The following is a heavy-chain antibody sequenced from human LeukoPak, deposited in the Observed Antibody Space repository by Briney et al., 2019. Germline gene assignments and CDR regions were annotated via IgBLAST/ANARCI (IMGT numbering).Heavy chain of an antibody. J-gene: IGHJ4*02. CDR3: AREGRVSGYDFDC. CDR1: GFPFSSYW. CDR2: INSDGSSI. D-gene: IGHD5-12*01. V-gene: IGHV3-74*03. Sequence: GALRLSCAASGFPFSSYWMHWVRQAPGKGLVWVSRINSDGSSITYADSVKGRFTISRDNAKNTMYLQMNRLRVEDTAVYYCAREGRVSGYDFDCWGQGTLVTVSS.